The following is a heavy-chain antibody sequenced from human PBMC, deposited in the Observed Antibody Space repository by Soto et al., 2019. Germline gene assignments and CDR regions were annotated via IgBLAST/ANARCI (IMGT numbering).Heavy chain of an antibody. J-gene: IGHJ3*02. CDR1: GFTFSSYG. CDR2: ISYDGGSQ. D-gene: IGHD2-21*01. Sequence: QVELVESGGGVVHPGTSLRLSCAASGFTFSSYGLHWVRQAPGKGLEWVAGISYDGGSQYYADSVKGRFTISRDDSKNTLYLQMNSPRTDDTAVYHCAKVWVEMSTNDAFDIWGQGTMVTVS. V-gene: IGHV3-30*18. CDR3: AKVWVEMSTNDAFDI.